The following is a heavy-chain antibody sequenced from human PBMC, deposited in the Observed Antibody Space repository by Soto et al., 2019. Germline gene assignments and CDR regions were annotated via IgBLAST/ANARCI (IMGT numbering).Heavy chain of an antibody. D-gene: IGHD2-2*01. CDR2: FNPTGGRA. Sequence: QVQLVQSGAELKMPGASVKVSCKTSGYHFSRYYVHWVRQAPGKGLEWMGVFNPTGGRATYAQNFQGRVTMTSDTATATVYLEVTGLKSEDTAVYSCSRDRCSSTGCYPDHWGQGTLVTVSS. CDR1: GYHFSRYY. V-gene: IGHV1-46*03. CDR3: SRDRCSSTGCYPDH. J-gene: IGHJ4*02.